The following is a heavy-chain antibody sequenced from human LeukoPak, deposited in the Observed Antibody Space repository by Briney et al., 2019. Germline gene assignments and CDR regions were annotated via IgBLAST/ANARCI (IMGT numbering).Heavy chain of an antibody. CDR2: IYYSGST. V-gene: IGHV4-61*01. D-gene: IGHD3-22*01. J-gene: IGHJ4*02. CDR3: ARDTDYYDSSGQFDY. CDR1: GASVSGSNYY. Sequence: SETLSLTCAVSGASVSGSNYYWSWIRQPPGKGLEWIGYIYYSGSTNYNPSLKSRVTISVDTSKNQFSLKLSSVTAADTAIYYCARDTDYYDSSGQFDYWGQGTLVTVSS.